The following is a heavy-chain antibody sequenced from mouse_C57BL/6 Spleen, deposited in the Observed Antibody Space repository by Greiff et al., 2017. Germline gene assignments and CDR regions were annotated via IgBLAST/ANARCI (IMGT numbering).Heavy chain of an antibody. D-gene: IGHD2-3*01. CDR3: ARERYAYDGYFHARDY. V-gene: IGHV1-26*01. Sequence: EVQLQQSGPELVKPGASVKISCKASGYTFTDYYMNWVKQSHGKSLEGIGDINPNNGGTSYNQKFKGKDTLTVDKSSSTAYMELRSLTSEDSAVYYCARERYAYDGYFHARDYWGQGTSVTVSS. CDR2: INPNNGGT. J-gene: IGHJ4*01. CDR1: GYTFTDYY.